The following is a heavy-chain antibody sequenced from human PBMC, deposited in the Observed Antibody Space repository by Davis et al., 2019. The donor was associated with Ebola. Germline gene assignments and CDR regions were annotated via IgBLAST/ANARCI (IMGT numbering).Heavy chain of an antibody. J-gene: IGHJ5*02. CDR3: ARLLYSYGSEYNWFDP. D-gene: IGHD5-18*01. V-gene: IGHV4-34*01. CDR1: GGSFSGYY. Sequence: MPSETLSLTCAVYGGSFSGYYWSWIRQPPGKGLEWIGEINHSGSTNYNPSLKSRVTISVDTSKNQFSLKLSSVTAADTAVYYCARLLYSYGSEYNWFDPWGQGTLVTVSS. CDR2: INHSGST.